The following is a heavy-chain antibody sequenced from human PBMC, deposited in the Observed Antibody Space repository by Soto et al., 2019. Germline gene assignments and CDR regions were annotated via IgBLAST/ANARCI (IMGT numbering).Heavy chain of an antibody. CDR1: GGTFSSYT. V-gene: IGHV1-69*12. Sequence: QFQLVQSGAEVKKPGSSVTVSCKASGGTFSSYTISWVRQAPGQGLEWMGGIIPIFGTANYAQQFQGRVTITADESTSTAYMELSSLRSEDTAVYYCARGNHRWLQLWYFDLWGRGTLVTVSS. CDR2: IIPIFGTA. CDR3: ARGNHRWLQLWYFDL. D-gene: IGHD5-12*01. J-gene: IGHJ2*01.